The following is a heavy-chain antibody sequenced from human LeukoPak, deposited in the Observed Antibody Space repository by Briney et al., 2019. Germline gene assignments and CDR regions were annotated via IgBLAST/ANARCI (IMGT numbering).Heavy chain of an antibody. V-gene: IGHV3-30-3*01. D-gene: IGHD2-15*01. CDR1: GFTFSSYA. J-gene: IGHJ6*02. CDR3: ADERVDGRDV. Sequence: GRSLRLSCAASGFTFSSYAMHWVRQAPGKGLEWVAVISYDGSNKYYADSVKGRFTISRDNSKNTLYLQMNSLRAEDTAVYYCADERVDGRDVWGQGTTVTVSS. CDR2: ISYDGSNK.